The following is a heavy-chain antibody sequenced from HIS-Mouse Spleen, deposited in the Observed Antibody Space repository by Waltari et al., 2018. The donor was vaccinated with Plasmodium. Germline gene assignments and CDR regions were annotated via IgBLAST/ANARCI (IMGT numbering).Heavy chain of an antibody. Sequence: VQLQQWGAGRVKPSEPLSLPCAVYGGSFGGYYCIWIRQPPGKGLGWIGEIKDSGSTNYTPSLKSRVTISVDTSKTQFSLKLSSVTAADTAVYYCARVTSSGVYWYFDLWGRGTLVTVSS. CDR1: GGSFGGYY. V-gene: IGHV4-34*01. J-gene: IGHJ2*01. CDR2: IKDSGST. D-gene: IGHD3-3*01. CDR3: ARVTSSGVYWYFDL.